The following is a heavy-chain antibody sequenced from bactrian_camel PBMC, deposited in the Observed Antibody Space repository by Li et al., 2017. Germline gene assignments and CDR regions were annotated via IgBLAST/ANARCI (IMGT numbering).Heavy chain of an antibody. CDR3: ATGGYSDYDPGDIGY. J-gene: IGHJ6*01. CDR1: GYTYYRTC. Sequence: QVQLVESGGGSVQAGGSLRLSCAVSGYTYYRTCLAWFRQAPRKEREGVAALDSDGSTSYADSVKGRFTISRDNAKNTLYLQMNSLKPEDTAVYYCATGGYSDYDPGDIGYWGQGTQVTVS. V-gene: IGHV3S26*01. D-gene: IGHD4*01. CDR2: LDSDGST.